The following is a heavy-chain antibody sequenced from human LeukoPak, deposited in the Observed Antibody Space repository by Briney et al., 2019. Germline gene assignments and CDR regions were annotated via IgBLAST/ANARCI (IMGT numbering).Heavy chain of an antibody. J-gene: IGHJ4*02. CDR1: GGTFSSYA. Sequence: GASVKVSCKASGGTFSSYAISWVRQAPGQGLEWTGGIIPIFGTANYAQKFQGRVTITTDESTSTAYMELSSLRSEDTAVYYCATVAGNGAFDYWGQGTLVTVSS. D-gene: IGHD6-19*01. CDR2: IIPIFGTA. V-gene: IGHV1-69*05. CDR3: ATVAGNGAFDY.